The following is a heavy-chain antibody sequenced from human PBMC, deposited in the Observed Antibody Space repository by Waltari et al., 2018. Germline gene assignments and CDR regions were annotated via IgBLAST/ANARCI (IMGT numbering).Heavy chain of an antibody. Sequence: QVQLVQSGAEVKKPGSSVKVSCKASGGTFSSYASRWVRQATGQGLGWMGGIIPIFGTANYAQKFQGRVTITADESTSTAYMELSSLRSEDTAVYYCARVGFGESTNFVYYYYGMDVWGQGTTVTVSS. CDR3: ARVGFGESTNFVYYYYGMDV. J-gene: IGHJ6*02. D-gene: IGHD3-10*01. CDR1: GGTFSSYA. V-gene: IGHV1-69*01. CDR2: IIPIFGTA.